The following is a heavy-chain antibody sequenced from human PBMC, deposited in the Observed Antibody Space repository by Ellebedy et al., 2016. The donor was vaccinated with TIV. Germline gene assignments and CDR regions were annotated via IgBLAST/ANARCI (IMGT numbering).Heavy chain of an antibody. CDR2: IYDNGNT. D-gene: IGHD7-27*01. Sequence: MPSETLSLTCTVSGGSISSGSYWWSWIRQHPGKGLEWIGHIYDNGNTRHNPSLKSRVTMSVDTSKNQFSLKLSSVTAADTAVYYCARDTVTANWGPLFDYWGQGTLVTVSS. J-gene: IGHJ4*02. CDR3: ARDTVTANWGPLFDY. CDR1: GGSISSGSYW. V-gene: IGHV4-31*03.